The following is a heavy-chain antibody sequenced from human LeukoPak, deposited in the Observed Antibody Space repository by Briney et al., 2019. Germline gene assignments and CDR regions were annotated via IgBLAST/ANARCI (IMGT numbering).Heavy chain of an antibody. V-gene: IGHV3-15*01. J-gene: IGHJ4*02. CDR1: GFTFSNAW. Sequence: GGSLRLSCAASGFTFSNAWMSWVRQAPGKGLEWVGRIKSKTDGGTTDYAAPVKGRFTISRDDSKNTLYLQMNSPKTEDTAVYYCTTSPYGGNSNFDYWGQGTLVTVSS. CDR3: TTSPYGGNSNFDY. D-gene: IGHD4-23*01. CDR2: IKSKTDGGTT.